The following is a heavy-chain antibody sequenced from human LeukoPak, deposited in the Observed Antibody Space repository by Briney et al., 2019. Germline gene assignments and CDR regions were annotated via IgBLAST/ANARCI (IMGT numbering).Heavy chain of an antibody. CDR2: ISSSGSTI. Sequence: GGTLRLSCAASGFTFSDYYMSWIRQAPGKGLEGVSYISSSGSTIYYADSVKGRFTISRDNAKNSLYLQMNSLRAEDTAVYCCARDERYSSSPDFDYWGQGTLVTVSS. CDR1: GFTFSDYY. J-gene: IGHJ4*02. V-gene: IGHV3-11*04. CDR3: ARDERYSSSPDFDY. D-gene: IGHD6-13*01.